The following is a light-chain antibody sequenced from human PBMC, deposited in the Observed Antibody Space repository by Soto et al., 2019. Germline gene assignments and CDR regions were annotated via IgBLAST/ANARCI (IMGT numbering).Light chain of an antibody. CDR1: RSVSSTY. CDR3: PQYGGSPPVT. Sequence: EIVLTQSPGTLSLSPGDGATLSCRASRSVSSTYLAWYQQRPGQAPRLLIYGASTRARGIPDRFSGTGSGTDFSLTISRLEPEDFAVYFCPQYGGSPPVTFGQGTRLEIK. J-gene: IGKJ5*01. CDR2: GAS. V-gene: IGKV3-20*01.